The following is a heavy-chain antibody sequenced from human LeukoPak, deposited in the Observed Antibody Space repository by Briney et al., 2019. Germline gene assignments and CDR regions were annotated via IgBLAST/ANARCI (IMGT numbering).Heavy chain of an antibody. J-gene: IGHJ4*02. CDR2: INHSGST. CDR3: ARGEVVNPSYFDC. Sequence: PSETLSLTCAVYGGSFSGYYWSWIRQPPGKGLEWIGEINHSGSTNYNPSLKSRVTISVDTSKNQFSLKLSSVTAADTAVYYCARGEVVNPSYFDCWGQGTLVTVSS. V-gene: IGHV4-34*01. D-gene: IGHD3-22*01. CDR1: GGSFSGYY.